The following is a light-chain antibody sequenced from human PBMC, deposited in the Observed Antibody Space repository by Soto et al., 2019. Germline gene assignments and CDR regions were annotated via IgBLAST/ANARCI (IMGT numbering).Light chain of an antibody. CDR1: SSNIASNY. Sequence: QSVLTQPPSVSAAPGQKVTISCSGSSSNIASNYVSWYQQVPGTAPKLLIYDNNKRPSGIPDRFSGSKSGASATLGIAGLQTGDEADYFCETWDSDLRAVIFGGGTKLTVL. CDR2: DNN. J-gene: IGLJ2*01. CDR3: ETWDSDLRAVI. V-gene: IGLV1-51*01.